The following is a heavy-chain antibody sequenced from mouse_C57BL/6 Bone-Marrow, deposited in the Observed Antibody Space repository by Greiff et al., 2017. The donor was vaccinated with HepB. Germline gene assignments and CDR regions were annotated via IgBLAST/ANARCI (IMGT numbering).Heavy chain of an antibody. D-gene: IGHD1-1*01. CDR2: IHPNSGST. CDR1: GYTFTSYW. V-gene: IGHV1-64*01. Sequence: QVQLQQPGAELVKPGASVKLSCKASGYTFTSYWMHWVKQRPGQGLEWIGMIHPNSGSTNYNEKFKGKATMTVDKSSSTAYMQLSSLTSEDAAVYYCARLLYGSRYFDDWGQGPTVTVSS. CDR3: ARLLYGSRYFDD. J-gene: IGHJ2*01.